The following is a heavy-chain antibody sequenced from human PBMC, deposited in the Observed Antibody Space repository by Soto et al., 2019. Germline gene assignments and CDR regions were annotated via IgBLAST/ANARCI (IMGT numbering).Heavy chain of an antibody. CDR3: ARYSAVADSEYYFDY. J-gene: IGHJ4*02. D-gene: IGHD6-19*01. CDR2: IFYNGNS. V-gene: IGHV4-39*01. Sequence: PSETLSLTCTVSGGSISNPIYYWAWIRQPPGKGLERIGSIFYNGNSYYNPSLKSRVTMSVDTSQNQFSLKLSSVTAADTAVFYFARYSAVADSEYYFDYWGQGTLVTVSS. CDR1: GGSISNPIYY.